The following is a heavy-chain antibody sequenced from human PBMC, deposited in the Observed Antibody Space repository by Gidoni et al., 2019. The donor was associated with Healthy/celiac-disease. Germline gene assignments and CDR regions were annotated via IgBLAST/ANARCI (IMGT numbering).Heavy chain of an antibody. Sequence: QVQLQESGPGLVKPSGTLSLTCAVAGGSISSSNWWSWVRQPPSLKRRVTISVDKSKNQFSLKLSSVTAADTAVYYCARQRSSSWHFDYWGQGTLVTVSS. CDR1: GGSISSSNW. V-gene: IGHV4-4*02. D-gene: IGHD6-13*01. CDR3: ARQRSSSWHFDY. J-gene: IGHJ4*02.